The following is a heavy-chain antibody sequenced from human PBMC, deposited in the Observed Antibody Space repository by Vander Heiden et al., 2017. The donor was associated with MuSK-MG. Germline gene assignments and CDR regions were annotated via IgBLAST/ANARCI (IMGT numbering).Heavy chain of an antibody. CDR2: VWYDESKK. J-gene: IGHJ4*02. CDR1: GFSFSSYG. Sequence: QVQLVESGGGVVQSGRSLRRSCTASGFSFSSYGMHWVRQAPGKGPEWAAFVWYDESKKYYADSVKGRFTISRDNFKKTVYLQMDSLRVDDTAVYYCVKDRGNEGSIDFWGQGTLVTVSS. CDR3: VKDRGNEGSIDF. D-gene: IGHD1-1*01. V-gene: IGHV3-33*06.